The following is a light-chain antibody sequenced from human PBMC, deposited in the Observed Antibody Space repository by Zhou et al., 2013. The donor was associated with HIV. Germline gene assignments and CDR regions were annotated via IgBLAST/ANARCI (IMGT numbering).Light chain of an antibody. Sequence: EIVLTQSPATLSLSPGERATISCRASRSVNTYLAWYQHKPGQAPRLLIYGASSRATGIPDRFSGSGSGTDFTLTISRLEPEDFAVYYCQQYGSSPTFGGGTKVEIK. V-gene: IGKV3-20*01. CDR3: QQYGSSPT. J-gene: IGKJ4*01. CDR1: RSVNTY. CDR2: GAS.